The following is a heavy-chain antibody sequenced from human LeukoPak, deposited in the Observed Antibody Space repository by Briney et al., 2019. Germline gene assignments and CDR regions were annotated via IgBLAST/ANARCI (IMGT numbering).Heavy chain of an antibody. CDR1: GFTFRSYN. CDR2: ISSSSSYI. Sequence: GGSLRLSCAASGFTFRSYNMNWVRQAPGKRPEWVSSISSSSSYIYYADSVKGRFTISRDNAKNSLYLQMNSLRAEDTAVYYCARVGHDSSGYLDYWGQGTLVTVSS. V-gene: IGHV3-21*01. CDR3: ARVGHDSSGYLDY. D-gene: IGHD3-22*01. J-gene: IGHJ4*02.